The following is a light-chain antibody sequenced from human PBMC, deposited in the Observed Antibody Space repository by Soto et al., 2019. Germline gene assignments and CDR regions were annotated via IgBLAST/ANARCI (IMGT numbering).Light chain of an antibody. CDR3: QQYGSTPWT. CDR2: DAT. V-gene: IGKV3D-20*01. J-gene: IGKJ1*01. CDR1: QRVSNNF. Sequence: VVLTQFPGTLSLSPGETATLSCGASQRVSNNFLGWYQQKPGLPPSLLIYDATSRANGIPERFSGRGSGTHFTLTISRLEPEDFAVYYWQQYGSTPWTFGRGTKVEMK.